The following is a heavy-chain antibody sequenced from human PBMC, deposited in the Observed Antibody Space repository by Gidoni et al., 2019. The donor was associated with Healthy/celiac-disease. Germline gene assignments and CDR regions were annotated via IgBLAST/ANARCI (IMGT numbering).Heavy chain of an antibody. V-gene: IGHV4-30-4*07. Sequence: QVQLQESGPGLGKPSQTLSLTCAVSGGSISSGGYSWSWIRQPPGKGMEWIGYGYDSVRNYYNPALKSRVTISGDTSKNQFYLKLSSVTAADTAVYYCARGGMTTPLGRIDYWGQGTLVTVSS. J-gene: IGHJ4*02. CDR1: GGSISSGGYS. CDR3: ARGGMTTPLGRIDY. CDR2: GYDSVRN.